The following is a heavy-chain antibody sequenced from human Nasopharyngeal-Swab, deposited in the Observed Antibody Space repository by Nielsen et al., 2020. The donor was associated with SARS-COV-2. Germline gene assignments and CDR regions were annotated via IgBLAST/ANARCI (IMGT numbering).Heavy chain of an antibody. V-gene: IGHV4-59*01. D-gene: IGHD6-19*01. CDR2: MYDNEYT. CDR1: GASMSGYS. J-gene: IGHJ3*02. Sequence: SETLSLTCTVSGASMSGYSWSWIRQPPGKGLEWIAFMYDNEYTNYNPSLRGRATIALDTSKNQFSLKVTSVTAADTAVYYCARENWQLANVFDIWGQGTMVTVSS. CDR3: ARENWQLANVFDI.